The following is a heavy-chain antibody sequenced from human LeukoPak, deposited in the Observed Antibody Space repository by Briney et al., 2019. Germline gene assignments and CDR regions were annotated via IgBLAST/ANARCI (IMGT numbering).Heavy chain of an antibody. Sequence: PGGSLRLSCAASGFTFSSYGMHWVRQAPGKGLEWVAVISYDGSNKYYADSVKGRFTISRDNSKNTLYLQMNSLRAEDTAVYYCAKFHGIIVVVPAAIGKESAFDIWGQGTMVTVSS. D-gene: IGHD2-2*02. CDR2: ISYDGSNK. J-gene: IGHJ3*02. CDR3: AKFHGIIVVVPAAIGKESAFDI. CDR1: GFTFSSYG. V-gene: IGHV3-30*18.